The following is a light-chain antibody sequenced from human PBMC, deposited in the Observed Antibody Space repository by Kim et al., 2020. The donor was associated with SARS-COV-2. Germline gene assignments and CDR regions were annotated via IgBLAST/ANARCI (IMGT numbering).Light chain of an antibody. Sequence: SSVKLTCTLRSGHSSYIIAWHQQQPGKAPRYLMKLEGSGSYNKGSGVPDRFSVSSSGADRYLTISNLQSEDEADYYCETWDSNTRVFGGGTKVTVL. CDR3: ETWDSNTRV. CDR1: SGHSSYI. V-gene: IGLV4-60*03. CDR2: LEGSGSY. J-gene: IGLJ3*02.